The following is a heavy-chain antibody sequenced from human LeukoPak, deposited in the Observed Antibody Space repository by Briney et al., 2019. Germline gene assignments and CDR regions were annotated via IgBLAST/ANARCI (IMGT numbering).Heavy chain of an antibody. V-gene: IGHV1-2*02. D-gene: IGHD3-22*01. J-gene: IGHJ6*03. CDR1: GYTFTDCY. Sequence: ASVKVSCKASGYTFTDCYMHWVRQGPGQGLEWMGWINPNSGDTNYAQKFEDRVTMTRDTSISTAYMELSRLRSDDTAVYYCARTPHQYYYDSSGYYPGYYMDVWGKGTTATISS. CDR2: INPNSGDT. CDR3: ARTPHQYYYDSSGYYPGYYMDV.